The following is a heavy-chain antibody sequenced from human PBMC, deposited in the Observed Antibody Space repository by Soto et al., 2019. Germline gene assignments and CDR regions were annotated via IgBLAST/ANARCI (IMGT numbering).Heavy chain of an antibody. J-gene: IGHJ4*02. CDR2: INDSGNI. Sequence: SETLSLTCAVYGASFSGYQWTWIRQTPGKGLEWIGEINDSGNINYNPSLKSRVTISLDTPKKQISLKLSSVTAADTAVYYCARLGIAVAGYFDYCVQGTLVTVSS. CDR1: GASFSGYQ. V-gene: IGHV4-34*01. D-gene: IGHD6-19*01. CDR3: ARLGIAVAGYFDY.